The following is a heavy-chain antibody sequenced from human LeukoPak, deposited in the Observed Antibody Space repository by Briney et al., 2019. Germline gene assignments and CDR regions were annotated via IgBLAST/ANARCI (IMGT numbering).Heavy chain of an antibody. CDR2: INHSGST. J-gene: IGHJ3*02. D-gene: IGHD2-2*01. CDR3: ATRDIVVVPAAMRVRAFDI. V-gene: IGHV4-34*01. CDR1: GGSFSGYY. Sequence: SETLSLTCAVYGGSFSGYYWSWIRQPPGKGLERIGEINHSGSTNYNPSLKSRVTISVDTSKNQFSLKLSSVTAADTAVYYCATRDIVVVPAAMRVRAFDIWGQGTMVTVSS.